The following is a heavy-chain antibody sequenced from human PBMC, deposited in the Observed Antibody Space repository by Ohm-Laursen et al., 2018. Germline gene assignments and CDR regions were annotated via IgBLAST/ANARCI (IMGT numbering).Heavy chain of an antibody. J-gene: IGHJ3*02. Sequence: GTLSLTCTVSGGSISGYYWSWIRQPAGKGLEWIGRIYTSGSTNYNPSLKSRVTMSVDTSKNQFSLKLSSVTAADTAVYYCARDRITMIEGAFDIWGQGTMVTVSS. CDR1: GGSISGYY. CDR2: IYTSGST. CDR3: ARDRITMIEGAFDI. V-gene: IGHV4-4*07. D-gene: IGHD3-22*01.